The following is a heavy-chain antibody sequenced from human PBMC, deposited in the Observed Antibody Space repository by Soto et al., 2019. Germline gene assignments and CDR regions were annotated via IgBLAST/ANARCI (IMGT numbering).Heavy chain of an antibody. CDR2: IYYSGST. D-gene: IGHD2-15*01. J-gene: IGHJ4*02. CDR1: GGSISTYW. V-gene: IGHV4-59*01. CDR3: ASSRGSTRSFDY. Sequence: SETLSLTWTVSGGSISTYWWSWIRQPPRKGLEWIGYIYYSGSTNYNPSLKSRVTISVDTSKNQFSLKLTSVTAADTAVYYCASSRGSTRSFDYWGQGTLVTVSS.